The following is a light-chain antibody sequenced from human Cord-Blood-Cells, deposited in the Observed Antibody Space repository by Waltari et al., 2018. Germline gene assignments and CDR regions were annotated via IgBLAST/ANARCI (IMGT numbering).Light chain of an antibody. J-gene: IGLJ3*02. CDR3: SSYTSSSTWV. CDR1: SSAVCPFPY. V-gene: IGLV2-14*01. Sequence: QSALTQPASVSGCHGQSITLPSTGTSSAVCPFPYLSWYQQHPGKAPKLMIYDVSNRPSGVSNRFSGSKSGNTASLTISGLQAEDEADYYCSSYTSSSTWVFGGGTKLTVL. CDR2: DVS.